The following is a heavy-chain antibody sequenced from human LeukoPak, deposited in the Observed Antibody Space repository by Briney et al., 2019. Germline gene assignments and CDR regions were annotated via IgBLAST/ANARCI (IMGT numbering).Heavy chain of an antibody. V-gene: IGHV3-33*01. CDR1: GFIFSSYG. CDR2: IWYDGSNE. CDR3: ARGNIKFDY. J-gene: IGHJ4*02. Sequence: ERPLRLSCAASGFIFSSYGMHWVRQAPGKGLEWVAMIWYDGSNEYYIDSVKGRFTISRDDSKNTVYLQMNSLRAEDTAVYYCARGNIKFDYWGQGTLVTVSP.